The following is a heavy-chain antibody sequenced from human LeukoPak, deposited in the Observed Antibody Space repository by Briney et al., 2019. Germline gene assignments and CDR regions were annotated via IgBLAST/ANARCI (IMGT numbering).Heavy chain of an antibody. CDR1: GYTLTELS. CDR2: INPSGGST. D-gene: IGHD3-9*01. J-gene: IGHJ4*02. CDR3: AGTYYDILTGYWTLDY. Sequence: ASVKVSCKVSGYTLTELSMHWVRQAPGQGLEWMGIINPSGGSTSYAQKFQGRVTMTRDTSTSTVYMELSSLRSEDTAVYYCAGTYYDILTGYWTLDYWGQGTLVTVSS. V-gene: IGHV1-46*01.